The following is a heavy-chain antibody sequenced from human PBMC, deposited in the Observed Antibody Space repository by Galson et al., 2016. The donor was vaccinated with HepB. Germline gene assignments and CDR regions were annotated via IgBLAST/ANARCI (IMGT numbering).Heavy chain of an antibody. V-gene: IGHV5-51*03. CDR1: GYSFSTYW. CDR3: ATETPSNVGQNACHFGYYQH. CDR2: IYPGDSDT. D-gene: IGHD3-22*01. Sequence: QSGAEVKKPGESLKIACKASGYSFSTYWIAWVRQMPGKGLEWMGIIYPGDSDTRYSPSFQGQVTISADKSITTAYLEWSSLKAPYTTMYYCATETPSNVGQNACHFGYYQHWGQGTLVTVSS. J-gene: IGHJ1*01.